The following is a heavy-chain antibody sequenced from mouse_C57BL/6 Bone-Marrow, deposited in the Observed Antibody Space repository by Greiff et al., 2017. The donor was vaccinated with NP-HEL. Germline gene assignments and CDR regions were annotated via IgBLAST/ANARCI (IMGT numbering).Heavy chain of an antibody. V-gene: IGHV8-12*01. J-gene: IGHJ3*01. CDR2: FYWDDDK. D-gene: IGHD1-1*01. CDR1: GFSLSTSGMG. Sequence: QVQLKESGPGILQSSQTLSLTCSFSGFSLSTSGMGVSWIRQPSGKGLEWLAHFYWDDDKRHNPSLKRRLTISKDTSRNQVFLKITNVDTADTATYYCARRDYYGSSPWFAYWGQGTLVTVSA. CDR3: ARRDYYGSSPWFAY.